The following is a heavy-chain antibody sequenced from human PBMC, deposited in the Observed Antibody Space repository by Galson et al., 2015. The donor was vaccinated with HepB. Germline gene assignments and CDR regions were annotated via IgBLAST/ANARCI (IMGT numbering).Heavy chain of an antibody. V-gene: IGHV1-69*02. CDR2: IIPMLGIA. CDR3: ASPTIGGSEAVDY. D-gene: IGHD3-16*01. Sequence: SVKVSCKASGGTLSSYTISWVRQAPGQGLEWMGRIIPMLGIANYAQKFQGRVTITADKSTSTVYMELSSLRSEDTAVYYCASPTIGGSEAVDYWGQGTLVAVSS. J-gene: IGHJ4*02. CDR1: GGTLSSYT.